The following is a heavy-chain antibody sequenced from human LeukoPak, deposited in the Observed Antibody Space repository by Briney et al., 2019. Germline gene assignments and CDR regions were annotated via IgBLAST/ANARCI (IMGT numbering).Heavy chain of an antibody. J-gene: IGHJ4*02. Sequence: PQTLSLTCTVSGGSISSGDYYWSWIRQPPGKGLEWIGYIYYSGTTYYNPALKSRVTISVDTSKNQFSLKLSSVTAADTAVYYWATGGGIRSSGGAASIDYWGQGTLVTVSS. CDR2: IYYSGTT. V-gene: IGHV4-30-4*08. CDR1: GGSISSGDYY. D-gene: IGHD1-26*01. CDR3: ATGGGIRSSGGAASIDY.